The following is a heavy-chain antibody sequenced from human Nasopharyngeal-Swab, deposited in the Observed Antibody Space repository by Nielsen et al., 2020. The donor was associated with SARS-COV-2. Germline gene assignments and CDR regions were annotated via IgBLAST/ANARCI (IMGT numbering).Heavy chain of an antibody. CDR3: ARDLRSSGWYRAFDI. Sequence: GESLKISCAASGFTFSSYWMSWVRQAPGKGLEWVANMKQDGSEKYYVDSVKGRFTISRDNAKNSLYLQMNSLRAEDTAVYYCARDLRSSGWYRAFDIWGQGTMVTVSS. J-gene: IGHJ3*02. CDR2: MKQDGSEK. D-gene: IGHD6-19*01. CDR1: GFTFSSYW. V-gene: IGHV3-7*01.